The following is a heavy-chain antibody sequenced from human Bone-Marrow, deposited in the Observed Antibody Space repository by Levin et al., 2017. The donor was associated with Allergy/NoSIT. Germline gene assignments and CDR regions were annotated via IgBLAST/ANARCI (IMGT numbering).Heavy chain of an antibody. CDR2: INTDGGAT. CDR1: GFTFSSYF. V-gene: IGHV3-74*01. Sequence: PGGSLRLSCAASGFTFSSYFMHWVRQAPGEGLVWVSRINTDGGATSYADSVKGRFTISRDNAKNTLYLQMNSLRVEDTAVYYCAKGYCSGGSCYSRHYYYGMDVWGQGTTVTVSS. CDR3: AKGYCSGGSCYSRHYYYGMDV. J-gene: IGHJ6*02. D-gene: IGHD2-15*01.